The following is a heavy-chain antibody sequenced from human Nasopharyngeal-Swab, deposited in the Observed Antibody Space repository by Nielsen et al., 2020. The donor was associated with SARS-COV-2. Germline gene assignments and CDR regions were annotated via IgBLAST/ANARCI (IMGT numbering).Heavy chain of an antibody. D-gene: IGHD3-22*01. Sequence: VRQMPGKGAGVGLTHLWDGSTYYGDSMKGRFIISRDKSKDTLYLQMNSLRVEDTALYYCVGKSRDVSAPDNWGQGTLVTVSS. CDR2: LWDGST. CDR3: VGKSRDVSAPDN. V-gene: IGHV3-53*01. J-gene: IGHJ1*01.